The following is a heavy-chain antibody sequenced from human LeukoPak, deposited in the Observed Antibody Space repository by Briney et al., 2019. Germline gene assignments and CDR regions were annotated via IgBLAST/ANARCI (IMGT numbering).Heavy chain of an antibody. D-gene: IGHD5-12*01. CDR2: ISGKNGNT. V-gene: IGHV1-18*01. CDR3: AGGGYSGYDGPISY. Sequence: GASVKVSCKASGYTFTSYGTSWVRQAPGQGLEWMGWISGKNGNTNYAEKLKGRVTMTTDTSTSTAYMELRSLRSDDTAVYYCAGGGYSGYDGPISYWGRGTLVTVSS. J-gene: IGHJ4*02. CDR1: GYTFTSYG.